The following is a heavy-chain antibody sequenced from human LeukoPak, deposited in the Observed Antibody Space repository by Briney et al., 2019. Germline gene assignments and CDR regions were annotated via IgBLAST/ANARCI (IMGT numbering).Heavy chain of an antibody. J-gene: IGHJ4*02. CDR2: ISKDESNK. V-gene: IGHV3-30*18. CDR3: AKDNPVLEY. CDR1: GFTVSTFG. Sequence: GRCLRLSCATSGFTVSTFGMHSVSQTPGKGLEWVSHISKDESNKYYADSVKGRFTISRDTSKNTLFLQMNSLRVEDTAIYYCAKDNPVLEYWGQGTLVTVSS.